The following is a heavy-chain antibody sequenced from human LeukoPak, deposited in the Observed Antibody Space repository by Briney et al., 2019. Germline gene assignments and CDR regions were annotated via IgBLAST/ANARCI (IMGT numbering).Heavy chain of an antibody. CDR3: ARGSDYYYYGMDV. J-gene: IGHJ6*02. CDR2: INHSGST. Sequence: SETLSLTCAVYGGSFSGYYWSWIRQPPGKGLEWIGEINHSGSTNYNPSLKSRVTISVDTSKNQFSLKLSSVTAANTAVYYCARGSDYYYYGMDVWGQGTTVTVSS. CDR1: GGSFSGYY. V-gene: IGHV4-34*01.